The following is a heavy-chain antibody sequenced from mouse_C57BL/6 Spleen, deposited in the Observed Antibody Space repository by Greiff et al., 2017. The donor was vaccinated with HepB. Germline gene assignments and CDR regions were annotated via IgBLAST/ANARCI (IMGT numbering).Heavy chain of an antibody. CDR2: IRSKSNNYAT. CDR3: GRHGGDGYYRYFDV. Sequence: EVKLQESGGGLVQPKGSLKLSCAASGFSFNTYAMNWVRQAPGKGLEWVARIRSKSNNYATYYADSVKDRFTISRDDSESMLYLQMNNLKTEDTAMYYCGRHGGDGYYRYFDVWGTGTTVTVSS. D-gene: IGHD2-3*01. V-gene: IGHV10-1*01. J-gene: IGHJ1*03. CDR1: GFSFNTYA.